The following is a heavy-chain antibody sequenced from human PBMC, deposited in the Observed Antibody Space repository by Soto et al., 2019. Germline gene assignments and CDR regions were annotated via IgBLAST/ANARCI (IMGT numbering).Heavy chain of an antibody. J-gene: IGHJ4*02. CDR2: IYWDDDK. Sequence: QITLKESGPTLVKPTQTLTLTCTFSGFSFSTSGVGVGWIRQPPGRALEWLALIYWDDDKRYSPSLSSSLTITKDTSKNQVVLTMDNVDPVDTATYSCAHSQCTSARCYGLDYWGQGILVTVSS. CDR3: AHSQCTSARCYGLDY. V-gene: IGHV2-5*02. D-gene: IGHD2-2*01. CDR1: GFSFSTSGVG.